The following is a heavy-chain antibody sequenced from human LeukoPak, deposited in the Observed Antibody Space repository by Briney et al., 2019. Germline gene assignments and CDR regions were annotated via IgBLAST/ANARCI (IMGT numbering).Heavy chain of an antibody. J-gene: IGHJ4*02. Sequence: RASVKVSCKAPGGTFSSYAISWVRQAPGQGLEWMGRIIPILGIANYAQKFQGRVTITADKSTRTAYMELSSLRSEDTAVYYCARHILTGYYAIDYWGQGTLVTVSS. CDR3: ARHILTGYYAIDY. CDR1: GGTFSSYA. CDR2: IIPILGIA. V-gene: IGHV1-69*04. D-gene: IGHD3-9*01.